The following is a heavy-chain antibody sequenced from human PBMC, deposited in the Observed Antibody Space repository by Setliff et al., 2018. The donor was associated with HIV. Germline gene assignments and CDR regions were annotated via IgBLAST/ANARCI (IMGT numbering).Heavy chain of an antibody. CDR1: GGSISGHY. Sequence: SETLSLTCTVSGGSISGHYWSWIRQPPGRGLEWLGYIYSCGSTNFNPPLQSRVTISVDTSKNQFSLKLSSVTAADTAVYYCARHSGVASPNWFDPWGQGTLVTVSS. J-gene: IGHJ5*02. V-gene: IGHV4-4*09. CDR2: IYSCGST. CDR3: ARHSGVASPNWFDP. D-gene: IGHD3-10*01.